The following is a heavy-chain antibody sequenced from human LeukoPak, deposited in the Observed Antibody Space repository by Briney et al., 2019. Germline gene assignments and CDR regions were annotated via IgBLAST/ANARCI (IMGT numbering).Heavy chain of an antibody. J-gene: IGHJ4*02. Sequence: PGGSLRPSCAASGFTFSSYAMSWVRQAPGKGLEWVSAISGSGGSTYYADSVKGRFTISRDNSKNTLYLQMNSLRAEDTAVYYCAKDKGGAATQYYFDYWGQGTLVTVSS. D-gene: IGHD6-13*01. CDR1: GFTFSSYA. V-gene: IGHV3-23*01. CDR2: ISGSGGST. CDR3: AKDKGGAATQYYFDY.